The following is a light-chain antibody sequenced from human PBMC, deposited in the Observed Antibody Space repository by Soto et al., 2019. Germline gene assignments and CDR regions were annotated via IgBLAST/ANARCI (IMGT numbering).Light chain of an antibody. CDR2: EVS. V-gene: IGLV2-8*01. J-gene: IGLJ1*01. CDR1: SSDVGKYDY. Sequence: QSALTQPPSASGSPGQSVTISCTGTSSDVGKYDYVSWFQHHPGKAPKLIIYEVSKRPSGVPDRFSGSKSGSTASLTVSGLQTEDEADYYCAAWDDSLNGFYVFGTGTKVTVL. CDR3: AAWDDSLNGFYV.